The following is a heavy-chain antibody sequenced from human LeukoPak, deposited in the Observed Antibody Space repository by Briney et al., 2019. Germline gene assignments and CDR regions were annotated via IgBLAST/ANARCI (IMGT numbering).Heavy chain of an antibody. CDR3: VRDDVSP. J-gene: IGHJ5*02. CDR2: INPNSGGT. Sequence: ASVKVSCKASGYIFISYGISWVRQAPGQGLEWMGWINPNSGGTNYAQNFQGRVTMTRDTSISTAYMELSRLRSDDTAVYYCVRDDVSPWGQGTLVTVSS. CDR1: GYIFISYG. V-gene: IGHV1-2*02.